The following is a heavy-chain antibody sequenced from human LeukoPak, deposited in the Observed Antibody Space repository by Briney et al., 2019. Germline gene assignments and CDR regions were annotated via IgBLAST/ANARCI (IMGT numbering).Heavy chain of an antibody. V-gene: IGHV4-61*02. J-gene: IGHJ1*01. CDR2: IYTGGST. CDR3: ARDSSNWYAEYFQH. CDR1: GGSISNGSYY. Sequence: SETLSLTCTVSGGSISNGSYYWSWIRQPAGKGLEWIGRIYTGGSTHYNPSLKSRVTLSLDTSKNQFSLKLNSVTAADTAVYYCARDSSNWYAEYFQHWGQGTLVTVSS. D-gene: IGHD6-13*01.